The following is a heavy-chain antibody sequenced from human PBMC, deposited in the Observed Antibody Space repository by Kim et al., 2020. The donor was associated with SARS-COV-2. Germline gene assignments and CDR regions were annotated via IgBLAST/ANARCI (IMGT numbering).Heavy chain of an antibody. V-gene: IGHV1-69*01. CDR3: ARGQGIAAGDAFDI. J-gene: IGHJ3*02. Sequence: AQKFQGRVTITADEYTSTAYMELSSLRSEATAVYYCARGQGIAAGDAFDIWGQGTMVTVSS. D-gene: IGHD6-25*01.